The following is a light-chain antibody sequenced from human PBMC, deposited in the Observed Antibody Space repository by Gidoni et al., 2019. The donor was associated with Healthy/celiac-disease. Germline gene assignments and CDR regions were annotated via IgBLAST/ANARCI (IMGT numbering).Light chain of an antibody. CDR2: DVS. V-gene: IGLV2-11*01. CDR1: ISDVGGYNY. J-gene: IGLJ3*02. Sequence: QSALTQPRSVSGSPGQSVTISCPGTISDVGGYNYVSWYQQHQGKAPKLMIYDVSKRPSGVPDRFSGSKSGNTASLTISGLQAEDEADYYCCSYAGSYPWVFGGGTKLTVL. CDR3: CSYAGSYPWV.